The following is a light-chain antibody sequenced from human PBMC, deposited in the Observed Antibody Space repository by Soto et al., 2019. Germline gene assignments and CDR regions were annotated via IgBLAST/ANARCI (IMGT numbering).Light chain of an antibody. CDR2: DNN. CDR3: GTWDTSLSAVV. Sequence: QSVLTQPPSVSAAPGQKVTISCSGSSSNIVSWYQQLPGTAPKLLIYDNNKRPSGIPDRFSGSKSGTSATLGITGLQTGDEADYSCGTWDTSLSAVVFGGGTKLTVL. J-gene: IGLJ2*01. V-gene: IGLV1-51*01. CDR1: SSNI.